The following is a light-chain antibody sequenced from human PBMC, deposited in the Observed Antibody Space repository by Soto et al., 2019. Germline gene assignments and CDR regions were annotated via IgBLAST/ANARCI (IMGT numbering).Light chain of an antibody. V-gene: IGLV2-14*03. Sequence: QSALTQPASVSGSPGQSITISCTGTSSDVGGYNYVSWYQQHPDKAPKLIIYEVSNRPSGVSNRFSGSKSGNTASLTISGLWAEDEADYYCSSYTPSTYVFGTGTKVTVL. CDR1: SSDVGGYNY. CDR2: EVS. J-gene: IGLJ1*01. CDR3: SSYTPSTYV.